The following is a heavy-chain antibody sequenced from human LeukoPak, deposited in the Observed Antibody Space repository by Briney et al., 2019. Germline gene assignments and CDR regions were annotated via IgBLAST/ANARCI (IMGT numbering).Heavy chain of an antibody. CDR2: INPNSGGT. Sequence: ASVKVSCKSTVGTLNSSAFNWVRQAPGQGLEWMGWINPNSGGTNYAQKLQGRVTMTTDTSTSTAYMELRSLRSDDTAVYYCARDGTVEYYYYYYMDVWGKGTTVTISS. CDR3: ARDGTVEYYYYYYMDV. CDR1: VGTLNSSA. V-gene: IGHV1-18*01. J-gene: IGHJ6*03. D-gene: IGHD1-1*01.